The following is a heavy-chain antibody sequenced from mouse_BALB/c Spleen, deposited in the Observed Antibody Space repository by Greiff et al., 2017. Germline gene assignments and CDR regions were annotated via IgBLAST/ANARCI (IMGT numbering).Heavy chain of an antibody. Sequence: DVMLVESGGGLVQPGGSRKLSCAASGFTFSSFGMHWVRQAPEKGLEWVAYISSGSSTIYYADTVKGRFTISRDNPKNTLFLQMTSLRSEDTAMYYCARYGYYDYYAMDYWGQGTSVTVSS. CDR2: ISSGSSTI. D-gene: IGHD2-3*01. CDR1: GFTFSSFG. CDR3: ARYGYYDYYAMDY. V-gene: IGHV5-17*02. J-gene: IGHJ4*01.